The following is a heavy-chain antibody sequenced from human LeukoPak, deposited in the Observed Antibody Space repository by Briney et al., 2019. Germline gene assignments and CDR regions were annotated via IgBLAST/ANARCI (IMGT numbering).Heavy chain of an antibody. Sequence: PGGSLRLSCAASGFTFSSYWMSWVRQAPGKGLEWVANIKQDGSEKYYVDSVKGRFTISRDNAKNSLYLQMNSLRAEDTAVYYCARQQLWFGELPIEPFDYWGQGTLVTVSS. CDR1: GFTFSSYW. CDR3: ARQQLWFGELPIEPFDY. CDR2: IKQDGSEK. J-gene: IGHJ4*02. D-gene: IGHD3-10*01. V-gene: IGHV3-7*01.